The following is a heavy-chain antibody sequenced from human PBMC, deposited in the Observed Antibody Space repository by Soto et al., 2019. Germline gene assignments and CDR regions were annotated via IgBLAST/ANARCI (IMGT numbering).Heavy chain of an antibody. D-gene: IGHD3-10*01. J-gene: IGHJ2*01. Sequence: EVQLVESGGGLVKPGGSLRLSCAASGFTFNTYSMNWVRQAPGKGLEWVSSISTSGSYVHYGDSVKGRFTISRDNAKNSLYLQMNSLRAEDTAVYYCARGNYGSGSNQYWCFDLWGRGTLVSVSS. CDR1: GFTFNTYS. CDR2: ISTSGSYV. CDR3: ARGNYGSGSNQYWCFDL. V-gene: IGHV3-21*01.